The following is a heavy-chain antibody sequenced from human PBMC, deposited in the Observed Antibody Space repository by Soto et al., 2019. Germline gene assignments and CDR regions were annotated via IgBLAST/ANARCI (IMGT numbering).Heavy chain of an antibody. V-gene: IGHV3-33*01. Sequence: QVQLVESGGGVVQPGRSLRLSCAASGFTFSSYGMHWVRQAPGKGLEWVAVIWYDGSNKYYADSVKGRFTISRDNSKNTLYLQMNSRRAEDTAVYYCARGVQWLVPYYYYYGMDVWGQGTTVTVSS. CDR2: IWYDGSNK. CDR3: ARGVQWLVPYYYYYGMDV. J-gene: IGHJ6*02. D-gene: IGHD6-19*01. CDR1: GFTFSSYG.